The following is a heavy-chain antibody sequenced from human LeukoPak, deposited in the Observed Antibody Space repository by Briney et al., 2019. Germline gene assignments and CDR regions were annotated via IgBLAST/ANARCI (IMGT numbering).Heavy chain of an antibody. D-gene: IGHD2-21*02. V-gene: IGHV1-24*01. CDR1: GSPLSDLS. CDR2: SDPEDGET. CDR3: VTDRARLFWYFDL. Sequence: ASVKVSCKVSGSPLSDLSIHWVRQAPGKGLEYVGGSDPEDGETFHAQNFQGRVTMTEDTSIDTAYMELSGLRSEDTAVYYCVTDRARLFWYFDLWGRGTLVTVSS. J-gene: IGHJ2*01.